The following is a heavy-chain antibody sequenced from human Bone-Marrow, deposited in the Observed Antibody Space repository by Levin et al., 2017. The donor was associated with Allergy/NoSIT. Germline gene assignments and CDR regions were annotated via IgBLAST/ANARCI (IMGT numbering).Heavy chain of an antibody. V-gene: IGHV2-5*02. J-gene: IGHJ5*02. CDR3: AHMSEYSSSSRYNWFDP. Sequence: SGPTLVKPTQTLTLTCTFSGFSLSTSGVGVGWIRQPPGKALEWLALIYWDDDKRYSPSLKSRLTITKDTSKNQVVLTMTNMDPVDTATYYCAHMSEYSSSSRYNWFDPWGQGTLVTVSS. CDR1: GFSLSTSGVG. CDR2: IYWDDDK. D-gene: IGHD6-6*01.